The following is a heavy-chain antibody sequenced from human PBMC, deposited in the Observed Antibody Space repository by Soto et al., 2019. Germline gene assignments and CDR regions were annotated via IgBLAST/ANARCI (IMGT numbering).Heavy chain of an antibody. CDR2: IFHSGST. CDR1: GYSITSGYY. CDR3: ARVAVGNGFYYYYYYGMDV. J-gene: IGHJ6*02. D-gene: IGHD2-2*01. Sequence: PSETLSLTCTVSGYSITSGYYWGWIRQPPGKGLEWIGSIFHSGSTYYNPSLKSRVTISVDTSKNQFSLKLSSVTAADTAVYYCARVAVGNGFYYYYYYGMDVWGQGTTVTVSS. V-gene: IGHV4-38-2*02.